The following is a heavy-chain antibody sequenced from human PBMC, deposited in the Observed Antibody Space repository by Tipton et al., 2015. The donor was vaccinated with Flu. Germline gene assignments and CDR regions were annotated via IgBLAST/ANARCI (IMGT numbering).Heavy chain of an antibody. CDR2: IYPSETT. CDR3: ARLSYYDVDLKNFCFDY. Sequence: TLSLTCTVSSGSIRSTNYFCAWIRQPPGKRLELIGSIYPSETTYYNPSLKSRVTISVDTSKSQFSLKLRFVTAADTAVYYCARLSYYDVDLKNFCFDYWGQGALVTVSS. J-gene: IGHJ4*02. D-gene: IGHD3-10*02. CDR1: SGSIRSTNYF. V-gene: IGHV4-39*01.